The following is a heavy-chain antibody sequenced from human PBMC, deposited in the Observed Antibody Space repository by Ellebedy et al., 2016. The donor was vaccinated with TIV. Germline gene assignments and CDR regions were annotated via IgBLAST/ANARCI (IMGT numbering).Heavy chain of an antibody. CDR2: ILNDGNDK. CDR1: GFIFSSYG. CDR3: MAHSDFDC. J-gene: IGHJ4*02. D-gene: IGHD2-15*01. Sequence: PGGSLRLSCAASGFIFSSYGMHWVRQAPGKGLEWVAIILNDGNDKYYADSVKGRFTISRDNAQKSLDLQMSSLRAEDTAVYYCMAHSDFDCWGQGTLVIVSS. V-gene: IGHV3-33*03.